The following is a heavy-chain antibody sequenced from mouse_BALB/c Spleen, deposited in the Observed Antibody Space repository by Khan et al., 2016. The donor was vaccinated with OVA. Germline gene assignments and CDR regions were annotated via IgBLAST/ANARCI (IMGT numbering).Heavy chain of an antibody. CDR2: ISSGGTYT. V-gene: IGHV5-6*01. J-gene: IGHJ2*01. Sequence: EVELVESGGDLVKPGGFLKLFCAASGFTFSNYGMSWVRQTSDKRLEWVASISSGGTYTYYPDGVQGRFTISRDNAENFLYLQMSSLKSEDTDMCYYSKLPGYYDSNSYFDYWGRGTTLAVSS. CDR1: GFTFSNYG. CDR3: SKLPGYYDSNSYFDY. D-gene: IGHD1-1*01.